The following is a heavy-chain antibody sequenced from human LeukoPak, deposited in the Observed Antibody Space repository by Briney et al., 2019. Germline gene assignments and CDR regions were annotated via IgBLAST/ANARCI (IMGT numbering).Heavy chain of an antibody. V-gene: IGHV3-53*01. CDR2: IYSGTT. D-gene: IGHD6-13*01. Sequence: GGSLRLSCTVSGFTVSSNSMSWVRQAPGKGLEWVSFIYSGTTHYSDSVKGRFTISRDNSKNTLYLQMNSLRAEDTAVYYCARDLMGIAYRGAFYYWGQGTLVTVSS. CDR1: GFTVSSNS. CDR3: ARDLMGIAYRGAFYY. J-gene: IGHJ4*02.